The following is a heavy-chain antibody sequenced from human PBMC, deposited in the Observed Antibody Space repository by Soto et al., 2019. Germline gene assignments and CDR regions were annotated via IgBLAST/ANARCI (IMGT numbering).Heavy chain of an antibody. D-gene: IGHD3-3*01. CDR3: AKDSQDVLRFLEWFGRPLDY. CDR2: ISYDGSNK. CDR1: GFTFSSYG. Sequence: QPGGSLRLSCAASGFTFSSYGMLWVRQAPGKGLEWVAVISYDGSNKYYADSVKGRFTISRDNSKNTLYLQMNSLRAEDTAVYYCAKDSQDVLRFLEWFGRPLDYWGQGTLVTVSS. J-gene: IGHJ4*02. V-gene: IGHV3-30*18.